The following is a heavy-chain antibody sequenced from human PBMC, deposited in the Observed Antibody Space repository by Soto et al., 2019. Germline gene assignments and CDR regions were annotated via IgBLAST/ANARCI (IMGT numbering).Heavy chain of an antibody. CDR3: ARDRVEAALGTFDQ. D-gene: IGHD6-13*01. CDR1: GYTFSTYP. Sequence: QVQLVQSGAEVKKPGASVTVSCKTSGYTFSTYPISWVRQAPGQGLEWVGWISTYNGKTNYGQKFQGRVTITTDTPASTAYMNLRNLRSDDTAVYYCARDRVEAALGTFDQWGQGTLVTVSS. V-gene: IGHV1-18*01. CDR2: ISTYNGKT. J-gene: IGHJ4*02.